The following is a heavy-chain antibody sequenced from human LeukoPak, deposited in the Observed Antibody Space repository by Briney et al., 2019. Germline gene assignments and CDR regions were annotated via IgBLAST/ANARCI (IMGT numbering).Heavy chain of an antibody. D-gene: IGHD3-22*01. CDR3: STDRYYYDSSPRY. J-gene: IGHJ4*02. Sequence: GGSLRLSCAASGFTFAHAWMNWVRQPPGKGLEWVGRIKSKSDGGTTDYAAPVKGRFTISRDDSKNTLYLQMNSLTTEDTAVFYCSTDRYYYDSSPRYWGQGTLVTVSS. CDR2: IKSKSDGGTT. CDR1: GFTFAHAW. V-gene: IGHV3-15*07.